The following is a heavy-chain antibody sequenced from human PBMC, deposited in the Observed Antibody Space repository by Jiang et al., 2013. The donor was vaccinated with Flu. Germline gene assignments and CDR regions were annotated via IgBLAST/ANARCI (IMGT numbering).Heavy chain of an antibody. J-gene: IGHJ4*02. CDR3: AKGATGSNDY. D-gene: IGHD4/OR15-4a*01. V-gene: IGHV1-2*02. Sequence: SGAEVKNPGASVKVSCKASGYTFTGHYMHWVRQAPGQGLEWMGWIDPNSGDTNYSQKFQGRVTMTRDTSISTAYMEVSRLRSDDTAVYYCAKGATGSNDYWGQGTLVTVSS. CDR2: IDPNSGDT. CDR1: GYTFTGHY.